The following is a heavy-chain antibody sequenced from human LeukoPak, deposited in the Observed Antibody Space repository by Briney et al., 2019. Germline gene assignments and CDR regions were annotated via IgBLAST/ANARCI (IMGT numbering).Heavy chain of an antibody. V-gene: IGHV5-51*01. CDR2: IYPTDSDT. CDR3: ARRPSLKGWYFDF. CDR1: GYSFTTNW. Sequence: GESLKISCKGSGYSFTTNWIGWVRQMPGKGLEWMGIIYPTDSDTRYSPSFQGQVTISVDKSISTAYLQWSSLKASDTAMYYCARRPSLKGWYFDFWGRGTLLTVSS. J-gene: IGHJ2*01.